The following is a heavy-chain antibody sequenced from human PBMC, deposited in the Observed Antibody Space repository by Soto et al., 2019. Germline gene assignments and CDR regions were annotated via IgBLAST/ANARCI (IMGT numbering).Heavy chain of an antibody. V-gene: IGHV3-33*01. CDR3: ARDFSSSWGPMDV. J-gene: IGHJ6*04. CDR1: GFTFSSYG. Sequence: GGSLRLSCAASGFTFSSYGMHWVRQAPGKGLEWVAVIWYDGSNKYYADSVKGRFTISRDNAKNSLYLQMNSLRAEDTAVYYCARDFSSSWGPMDVWGKGTTVTVSS. D-gene: IGHD6-13*01. CDR2: IWYDGSNK.